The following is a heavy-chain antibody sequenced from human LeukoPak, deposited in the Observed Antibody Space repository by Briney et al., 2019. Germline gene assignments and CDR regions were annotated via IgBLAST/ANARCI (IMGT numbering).Heavy chain of an antibody. Sequence: GGSLRLSCAASGFTFSNAWMSWVRQAPGKGLEWVGRIKSKTDGGTTDYAAPVKGRFTISRDDSKNTLYLQMNSLKTEDTAVSYCTSRSIAVAGRGDYWGQGTLVTVSS. V-gene: IGHV3-15*01. CDR1: GFTFSNAW. CDR3: TSRSIAVAGRGDY. J-gene: IGHJ4*02. D-gene: IGHD6-19*01. CDR2: IKSKTDGGTT.